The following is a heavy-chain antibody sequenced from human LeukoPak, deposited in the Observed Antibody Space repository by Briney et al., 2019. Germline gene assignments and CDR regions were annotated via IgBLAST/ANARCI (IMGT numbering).Heavy chain of an antibody. Sequence: SETLSLTCTVSGGSISSSSYYWGWIRQPPGKGLEWIGSIYYSGSTYYNPSLKSRVTISVDTSKNQFSLKPSSVTAADTAVYYCARRVQQLSYYYYMDVWGKGTTVTVSS. CDR1: GGSISSSSYY. CDR2: IYYSGST. D-gene: IGHD6-13*01. V-gene: IGHV4-39*01. CDR3: ARRVQQLSYYYYMDV. J-gene: IGHJ6*03.